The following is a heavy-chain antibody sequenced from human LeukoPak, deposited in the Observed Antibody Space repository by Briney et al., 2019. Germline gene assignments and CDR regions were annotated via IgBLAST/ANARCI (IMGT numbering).Heavy chain of an antibody. D-gene: IGHD3-10*01. Sequence: GGSLRLSCAASGFTFSNAWMSWVRQAPGKGLEWVGRIKSKTDGGTTDYAAPVKGRFTISRDDSKNTLYLQMDSLKTEDTAVYYCTGNYYGSGSYADFDYWGQGTLVTVSS. CDR3: TGNYYGSGSYADFDY. J-gene: IGHJ4*02. CDR1: GFTFSNAW. CDR2: IKSKTDGGTT. V-gene: IGHV3-15*01.